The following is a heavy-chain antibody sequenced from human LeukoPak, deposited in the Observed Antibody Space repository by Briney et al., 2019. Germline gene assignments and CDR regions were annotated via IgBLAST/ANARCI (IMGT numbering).Heavy chain of an antibody. D-gene: IGHD1-14*01. CDR1: GFTFSSYG. Sequence: GRSLRLSCAASGFTFSSYGMHWVRQAPGKGLEWVAVISYDGSNKYYADSVKGRFTISRDNSKNTLYLQMSSLRAEDTAVYYCAKNLLPGTYYGMDVWGQGTTVTVSS. CDR2: ISYDGSNK. J-gene: IGHJ6*02. CDR3: AKNLLPGTYYGMDV. V-gene: IGHV3-30*18.